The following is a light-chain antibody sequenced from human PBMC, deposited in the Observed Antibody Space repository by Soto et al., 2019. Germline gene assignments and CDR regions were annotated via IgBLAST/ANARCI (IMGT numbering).Light chain of an antibody. CDR3: QQYGSS. CDR2: GAS. J-gene: IGKJ5*01. CDR1: QSVSSSY. V-gene: IGKV3-20*01. Sequence: EIVWTQSPGSVSVSPGVSATLSCRDSQSVSSSYLAWYQKKPGQAPRLLIYGASSRATGIPDRFSGSGSGTDFTLTISRLEPEDFVVYYCQQYGSSFGQGTR.